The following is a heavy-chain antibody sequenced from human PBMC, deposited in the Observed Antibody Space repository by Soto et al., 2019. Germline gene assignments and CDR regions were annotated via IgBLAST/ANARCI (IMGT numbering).Heavy chain of an antibody. Sequence: QVQLVQSGAEVKKPGASVKVSCKASGYSFTTYYIQWVRHAPGHGPEWLGIFNPSGGTTRYAQNFSGTVTLTRDTSTSTVYMELTGLRSEEPAVYYCAREWANNTVMGGVTYRYYPGMDVWGQGTTVTVSS. D-gene: IGHD3-16*01. V-gene: IGHV1-46*01. CDR2: FNPSGGTT. CDR3: AREWANNTVMGGVTYRYYPGMDV. CDR1: GYSFTTYY. J-gene: IGHJ6*02.